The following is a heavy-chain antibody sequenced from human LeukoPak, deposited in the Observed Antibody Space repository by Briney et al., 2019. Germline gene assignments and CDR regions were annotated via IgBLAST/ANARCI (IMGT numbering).Heavy chain of an antibody. V-gene: IGHV3-74*01. D-gene: IGHD3-22*01. Sequence: QTGGSLRLSCAASGFTFSSYWMHWVRHAPGKGLVWVSRINSDGSSTSYADSVKGRFTISRDNAKNTLYLQMNSLRAEDTAVYYCARGHTMILVVNYFDYWGQGTLVTVSS. CDR1: GFTFSSYW. J-gene: IGHJ4*02. CDR3: ARGHTMILVVNYFDY. CDR2: INSDGSST.